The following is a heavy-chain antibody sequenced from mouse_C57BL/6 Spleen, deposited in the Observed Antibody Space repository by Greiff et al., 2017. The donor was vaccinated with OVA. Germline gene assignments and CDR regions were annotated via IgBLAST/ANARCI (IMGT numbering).Heavy chain of an antibody. CDR2: ISYDGSN. V-gene: IGHV3-6*01. D-gene: IGHD1-1*01. CDR3: ARTTTVVDPYFDY. J-gene: IGHJ2*01. CDR1: GYSITSGYY. Sequence: EVKLMESGPGLVKPSQSLSLTCSVTGYSITSGYYWNWIRQFPGNKLEWMGYISYDGSNNYNPSLKNRISITRDTSKNQFFLKLNSVTTEDTATYYCARTTTVVDPYFDYWGQGTTLTVSS.